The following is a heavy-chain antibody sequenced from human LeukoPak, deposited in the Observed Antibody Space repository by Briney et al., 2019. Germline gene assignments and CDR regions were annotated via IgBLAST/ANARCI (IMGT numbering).Heavy chain of an antibody. J-gene: IGHJ6*03. Sequence: GGSLRLSCAASGLTFSSYSMNWVRQAPGKGLEWVSSISSSSSYIYYADSMKGRFTISRDNAKNSLYLQMNSLRAEDTAVYYCARHNSNYVSSAYYYYYMDVWGTGTTVTVSS. CDR3: ARHNSNYVSSAYYYYYMDV. CDR2: ISSSSSYI. V-gene: IGHV3-21*01. CDR1: GLTFSSYS. D-gene: IGHD4-11*01.